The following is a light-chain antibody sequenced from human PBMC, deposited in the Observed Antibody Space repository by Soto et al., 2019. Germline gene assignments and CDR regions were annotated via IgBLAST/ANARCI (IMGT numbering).Light chain of an antibody. V-gene: IGKV1-9*01. CDR1: QGSSSY. CDR3: LHLNSYSPDS. CDR2: AAS. Sequence: DIQLTQSPSFLSSSVRDRVTITGRASQGSSSYLAWYQQKPWKVPKLLIFAASTLQNGVPSRFSGSGSGTEFTLTISSLQPEDFATYSCLHLNSYSPDSFGPGPKVDI. J-gene: IGKJ3*01.